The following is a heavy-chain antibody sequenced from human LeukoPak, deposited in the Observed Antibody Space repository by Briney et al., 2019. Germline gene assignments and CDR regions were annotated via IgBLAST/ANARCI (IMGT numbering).Heavy chain of an antibody. V-gene: IGHV3-53*01. CDR2: IFDGGAT. D-gene: IGHD3-22*01. J-gene: IGHJ6*02. CDR1: GFGVSFYF. Sequence: GGSLRLSCAVSGFGVSFYFMTWVRQAPGKGLEWVSVIFDGGATYYADSVKGRFSISRDNSANTLHLQMTSLRAEDTAAYYCARAPPYYYDSRGYHYERGNYYYGMDVWGQGTTVIVSS. CDR3: ARAPPYYYDSRGYHYERGNYYYGMDV.